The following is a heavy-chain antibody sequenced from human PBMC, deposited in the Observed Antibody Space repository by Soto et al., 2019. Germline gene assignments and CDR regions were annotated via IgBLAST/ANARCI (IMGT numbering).Heavy chain of an antibody. V-gene: IGHV3-21*01. J-gene: IGHJ3*02. Sequence: PVGSLRLSGAASGFTFSSYSMNWVRQAPGKGLEWVSSISSSSSYIYYADSVKGRFTISRDNAKNSLYLQMNSLRAEDTAVYYCAREACGGDCQGAFDIWGQGTMVTV. CDR3: AREACGGDCQGAFDI. CDR1: GFTFSSYS. CDR2: ISSSSSYI. D-gene: IGHD2-21*02.